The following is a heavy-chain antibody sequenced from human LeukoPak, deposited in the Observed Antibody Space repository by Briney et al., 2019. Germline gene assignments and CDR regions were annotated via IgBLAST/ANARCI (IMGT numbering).Heavy chain of an antibody. CDR1: GGSVSSSSYY. CDR2: IYYSGNT. V-gene: IGHV4-39*01. D-gene: IGHD4-23*01. J-gene: IGHJ4*02. CDR3: ARTVGTHRFDS. Sequence: KPSETLSLTCTVSGGSVSSSSYYWGWIRQPPGEGLEWIGTIYYSGNTYYNPSLQSRVFISMDTSKNQFSLNLGFVTAPDTAVYYCARTVGTHRFDSWGQGTRVTVSS.